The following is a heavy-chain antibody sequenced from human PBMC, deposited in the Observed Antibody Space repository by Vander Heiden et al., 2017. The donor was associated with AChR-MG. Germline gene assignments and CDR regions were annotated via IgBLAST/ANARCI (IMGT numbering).Heavy chain of an antibody. D-gene: IGHD6-6*01. Sequence: QVQLQESGPGLVKPSQTLSLTCTVSGGSISSGGYYWSWIRQHPGKGLEWIGYIYYSGSTYYNPSLKSRVTISVDTSKNQFSLKLSSVTAADTAVYYCARVPGQGYSSSSAPLRYYYYYMDVWGKGTTVTVSS. V-gene: IGHV4-31*03. J-gene: IGHJ6*03. CDR3: ARVPGQGYSSSSAPLRYYYYYMDV. CDR2: IYYSGST. CDR1: GGSISSGGYY.